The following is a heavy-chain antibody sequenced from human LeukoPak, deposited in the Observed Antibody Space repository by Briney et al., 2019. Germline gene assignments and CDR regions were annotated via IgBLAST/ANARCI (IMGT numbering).Heavy chain of an antibody. J-gene: IGHJ3*02. D-gene: IGHD6-25*01. CDR2: ITPSGSYI. Sequence: GGSLRLSCAASGFTFSTYSMNWVRQAPGKGLEWVSSITPSGSYIYYATSVKGRFTIPRDNAKNSLYLQMNSLRAEDTAVYYCARDFSSGSIWGQGTMVTVSS. CDR1: GFTFSTYS. CDR3: ARDFSSGSI. V-gene: IGHV3-21*01.